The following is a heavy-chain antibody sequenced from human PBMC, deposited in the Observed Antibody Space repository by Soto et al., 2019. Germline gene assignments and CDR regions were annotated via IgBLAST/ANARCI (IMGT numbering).Heavy chain of an antibody. V-gene: IGHV3-11*06. CDR3: ARSSGWRQVVGYKYGLDV. CDR2: IRGSGSFT. Sequence: QEYLVESGGGLVKPGGSLRLSCALSGFTVSDHYLTWIRQAPGRGLEWIAYIRGSGSFTNYADSVKGRFIISRDIAQNSMYLQINSLRAEDTAVYYCARSSGWRQVVGYKYGLDVWGQGTAVTVSS. D-gene: IGHD5-18*01. CDR1: GFTVSDHY. J-gene: IGHJ6*02.